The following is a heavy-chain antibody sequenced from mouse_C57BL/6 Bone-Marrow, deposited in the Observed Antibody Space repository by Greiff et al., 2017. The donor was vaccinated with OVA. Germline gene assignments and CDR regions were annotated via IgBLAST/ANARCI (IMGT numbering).Heavy chain of an antibody. CDR2: IDPENGAT. CDR3: TTDTTVVATRDY. V-gene: IGHV14-4*01. D-gene: IGHD1-1*01. J-gene: IGHJ2*01. Sequence: EVQLQQSGAELVRPGASVKLSCTASGFNIKDDYMHWVKQRPEQGLEWIGWIDPENGATEYASKFQGKATITADTSSNTAYLQLSSQTSEDTAVYNCTTDTTVVATRDYWGQGTTLTVSS. CDR1: GFNIKDDY.